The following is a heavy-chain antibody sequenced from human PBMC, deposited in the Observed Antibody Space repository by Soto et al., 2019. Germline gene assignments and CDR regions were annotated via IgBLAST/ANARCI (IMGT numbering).Heavy chain of an antibody. CDR1: GFAFRTYG. CDR3: AREVGFNIQDDYYYSVLAV. V-gene: IGHV3-33*01. D-gene: IGHD3-10*02. J-gene: IGHJ6*02. Sequence: QVHLVESGGGVVQPGRSLRLSCVATGFAFRTYGMHWVRGAPGKGLEWLAVIWYDGFNKNHADSVQGRFTISRDNSKSTLSLQMDSMRVEDMAVYYCAREVGFNIQDDYYYSVLAVWGQGPPVTVSS. CDR2: IWYDGFNK.